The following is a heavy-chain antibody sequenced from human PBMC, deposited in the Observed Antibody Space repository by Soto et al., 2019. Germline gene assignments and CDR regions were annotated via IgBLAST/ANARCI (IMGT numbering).Heavy chain of an antibody. V-gene: IGHV1-69*13. CDR2: IIPMFGTA. CDR1: GGTFSNYG. J-gene: IGHJ6*02. D-gene: IGHD6-13*01. CDR3: AKTAFAGTKSLYYYYGMDV. Sequence: SVKVSCKASGGTFSNYGIVWVRQAPGQGLEWMGGIIPMFGTADYGQKFQGRVTITADESTSTAYMELRSLISEDTAVYYCAKTAFAGTKSLYYYYGMDVWGQGTTVTVSS.